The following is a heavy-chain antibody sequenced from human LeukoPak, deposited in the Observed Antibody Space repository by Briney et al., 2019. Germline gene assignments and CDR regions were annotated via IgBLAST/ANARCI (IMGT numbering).Heavy chain of an antibody. CDR2: FDPEDGET. J-gene: IGHJ6*03. CDR3: ATGFGSDPYYMDV. V-gene: IGHV1-24*01. D-gene: IGHD3-10*01. Sequence: GASVKVSCKGSGNTLTELSMHWVRQAPGKGLEWMGGFDPEDGETIYAQKFQGRVTMTEDTSTDTAYMELSSLRSEDTAVYYCATGFGSDPYYMDVWGKGTTVTVSS. CDR1: GNTLTELS.